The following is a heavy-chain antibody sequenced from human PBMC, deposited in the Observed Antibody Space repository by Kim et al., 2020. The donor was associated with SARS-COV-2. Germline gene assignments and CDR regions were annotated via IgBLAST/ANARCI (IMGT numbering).Heavy chain of an antibody. D-gene: IGHD1-1*01. Sequence: GGSLRLSCEASGFTFTGYWVHWVRQAPGKGLEWVSRVYGDGSSAEYADSVKGRFTISRDNAKHTVYLKMNSLRVDDTAVYYCTRTTYYYGMDVWVQGTTVAVSS. CDR3: TRTTYYYGMDV. CDR2: VYGDGSSA. J-gene: IGHJ6*02. CDR1: GFTFTGYW. V-gene: IGHV3-74*03.